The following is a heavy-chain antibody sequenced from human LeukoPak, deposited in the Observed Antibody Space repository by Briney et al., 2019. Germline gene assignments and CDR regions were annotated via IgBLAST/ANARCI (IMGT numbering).Heavy chain of an antibody. Sequence: ESSETLSLTCAVYGGSFSGYYWSWIRQPPGKGLEWIGEINHSGSTNYNPSLRSRVTMSVDTSKNQFSLRLNSVTAVDTAVYYCASKPDSRNWFDPWGQGTLVIVSS. CDR2: INHSGST. D-gene: IGHD1-14*01. CDR3: ASKPDSRNWFDP. CDR1: GGSFSGYY. J-gene: IGHJ5*02. V-gene: IGHV4-34*01.